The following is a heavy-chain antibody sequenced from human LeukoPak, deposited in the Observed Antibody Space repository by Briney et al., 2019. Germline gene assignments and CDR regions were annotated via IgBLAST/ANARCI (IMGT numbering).Heavy chain of an antibody. CDR1: GFSLTSNG. V-gene: IGHV3-30*03. J-gene: IGHJ6*02. CDR2: ISHDGNKK. D-gene: IGHD3-10*01. Sequence: GGSLRLSCAASGFSLTSNGMHWVRQAPGKGLEWVAFISHDGNKKYYADSVKGRFTVSRDSSKSTLFLQMDSLRRDDTAIYYCARDIRVRYMPMVRAVEYYQYHAMDVWGQGTTVTVYS. CDR3: ARDIRVRYMPMVRAVEYYQYHAMDV.